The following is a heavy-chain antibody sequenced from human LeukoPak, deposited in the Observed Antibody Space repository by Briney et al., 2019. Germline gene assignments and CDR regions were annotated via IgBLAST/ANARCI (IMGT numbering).Heavy chain of an antibody. CDR2: ISAYNGNT. V-gene: IGHV1-18*01. CDR1: GYAFTSYG. Sequence: ASVKVSCKASGYAFTSYGISWVRQAPGQGLEWMGWISAYNGNTNYAQKLQGRVTMTTDTSTSTAYMELRSLRSDDTAVYYCARTLSPGYWFDPWGQGTLVTVSS. CDR3: ARTLSPGYWFDP. J-gene: IGHJ5*02.